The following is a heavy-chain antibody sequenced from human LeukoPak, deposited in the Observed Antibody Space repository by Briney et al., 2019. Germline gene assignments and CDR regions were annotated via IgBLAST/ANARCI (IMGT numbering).Heavy chain of an antibody. D-gene: IGHD3-10*01. Sequence: GGSLRLSCAASGFTFSSYAMSWVRQAPGKGLEWVSRIKSGGGDTYYIDSVKGRFTISRDDSRNTLYLQMNSLRAEDTAVYYCARDYRSGNYLPLGYWGQGTLVTVSS. V-gene: IGHV3-23*01. CDR1: GFTFSSYA. CDR2: IKSGGGDT. J-gene: IGHJ4*02. CDR3: ARDYRSGNYLPLGY.